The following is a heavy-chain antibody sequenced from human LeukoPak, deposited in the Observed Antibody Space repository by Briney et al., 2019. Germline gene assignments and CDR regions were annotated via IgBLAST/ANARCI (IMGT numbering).Heavy chain of an antibody. V-gene: IGHV3-30*18. CDR1: GFTFSSYG. Sequence: PGGSLRLSCAASGFTFSSYGMHWVRQAPGKGLEWVAVISYDGSNKYYADSVKGQFTISRDNSKNTLYLQMNSLRAEDTAVYYCAKDLNSSGWSREDYWGQGTLVTVSS. CDR2: ISYDGSNK. J-gene: IGHJ4*02. D-gene: IGHD6-19*01. CDR3: AKDLNSSGWSREDY.